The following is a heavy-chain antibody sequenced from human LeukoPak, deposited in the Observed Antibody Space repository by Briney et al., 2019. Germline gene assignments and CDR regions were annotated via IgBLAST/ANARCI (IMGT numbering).Heavy chain of an antibody. CDR2: INPHTGGT. V-gene: IGHV1-2*02. CDR3: ARPYCGGGSCRDYFDY. Sequence: ASVKVSCKASGYTFTGYYMHWVRQAPGQGLEWMGWINPHTGGTNYAQKFQGRVTMTRDASISTAYMELSRLRSDDTAVYYCARPYCGGGSCRDYFDYWGQGTLVTVSS. CDR1: GYTFTGYY. J-gene: IGHJ4*02. D-gene: IGHD2-15*01.